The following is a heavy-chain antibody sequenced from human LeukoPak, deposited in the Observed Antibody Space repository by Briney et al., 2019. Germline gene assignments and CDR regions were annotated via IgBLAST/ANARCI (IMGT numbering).Heavy chain of an antibody. CDR3: AKPRGLSHGVNWFDP. CDR2: ISYDGSNK. V-gene: IGHV3-30*04. D-gene: IGHD1-14*01. CDR1: GFTFSSYA. J-gene: IGHJ5*02. Sequence: GGSLRLSCAASGFTFSSYAMHWVRQAPGKGLEWVAVISYDGSNKYYADSVKGRFTISRDNSKNTLYLQMNSLRAEDTAVYYCAKPRGLSHGVNWFDPWGQGTLVTVSS.